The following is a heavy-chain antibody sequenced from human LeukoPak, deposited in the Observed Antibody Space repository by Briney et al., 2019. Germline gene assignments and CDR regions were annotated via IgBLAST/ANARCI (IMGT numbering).Heavy chain of an antibody. V-gene: IGHV1-18*01. CDR3: AREAVGSSWLSEFDY. CDR1: GYTFTSYG. Sequence: GASVKVSCKASGYTFTSYGISWVRQAPGQGLEWMGWISAYNGNTNYAQKLQGRVTMTTDTSTSTAYMELRSLRSDDTAVYYCAREAVGSSWLSEFDYWGQGTLVTVSS. J-gene: IGHJ4*02. CDR2: ISAYNGNT. D-gene: IGHD6-13*01.